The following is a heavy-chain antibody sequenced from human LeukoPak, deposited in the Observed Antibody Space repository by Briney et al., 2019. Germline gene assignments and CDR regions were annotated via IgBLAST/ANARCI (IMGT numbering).Heavy chain of an antibody. J-gene: IGHJ4*02. D-gene: IGHD6-6*01. CDR3: ARLTRLSTSPDRYYLDY. Sequence: PSETLSLTCTFSGDSNRSYYWSWIRQPPGKGLEWIGYIYTSGGTNYIPSLKGRVTISIDTSKNQYSLKLSSVTAADSAVYYCARLTRLSTSPDRYYLDYWGQGTLVTVSS. CDR2: IYTSGGT. CDR1: GDSNRSYY. V-gene: IGHV4-4*09.